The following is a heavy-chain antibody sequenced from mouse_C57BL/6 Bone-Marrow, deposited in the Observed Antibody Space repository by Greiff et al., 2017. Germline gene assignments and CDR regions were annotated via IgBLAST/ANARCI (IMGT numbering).Heavy chain of an antibody. CDR1: GYTFTDYY. CDR2: INPYNGGT. D-gene: IGHD1-1*01. Sequence: VKPGASVKMSCKASGYTFTDYYMNWVKQSHGKSLEWIGVINPYNGGTSYNQRFKGKATLTVDKSSSTAYMELNSLTSEDSAVYYCARSDTTVVAGMDYWGQGTSVTVSS. J-gene: IGHJ4*01. CDR3: ARSDTTVVAGMDY. V-gene: IGHV1-19*01.